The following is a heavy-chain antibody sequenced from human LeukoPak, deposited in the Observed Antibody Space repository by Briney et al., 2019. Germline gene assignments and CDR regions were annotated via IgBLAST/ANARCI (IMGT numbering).Heavy chain of an antibody. D-gene: IGHD3-10*01. V-gene: IGHV1-18*01. J-gene: IGHJ6*03. CDR1: GYTFTSYG. Sequence: ASVKVSCKASGYTFTSYGISWVRQAPGQGLEWMGWISAYNGNTNYAQKLQGRVTMTTDTSTSTAYMELRSLRSDDTAVYYCTRGAAGFGELNHYYYYYYMDVWGKGTTVTVSS. CDR2: ISAYNGNT. CDR3: TRGAAGFGELNHYYYYYYMDV.